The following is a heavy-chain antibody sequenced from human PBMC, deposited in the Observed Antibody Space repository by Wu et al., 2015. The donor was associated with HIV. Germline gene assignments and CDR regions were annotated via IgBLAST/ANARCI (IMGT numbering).Heavy chain of an antibody. CDR2: INPKNGGT. V-gene: IGHV1-2*02. J-gene: IGHJ5*02. CDR1: GYSFTDYY. Sequence: QVQLVQSGAEVKKPGASMKVSCKASGYSFTDYYIYWVRQAPGQGLEWMGWINPKNGGTDYARGFQGRLTMTRDTSISTAYMELTRLRSDDTAVYYCARSAYDFWSGKNDLDRWFDPWGQGTLVTVSS. CDR3: ARSAYDFWSGKNDLDRWFDP. D-gene: IGHD3-3*01.